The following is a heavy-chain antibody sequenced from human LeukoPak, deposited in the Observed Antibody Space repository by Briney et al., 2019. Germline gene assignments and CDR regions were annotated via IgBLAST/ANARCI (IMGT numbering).Heavy chain of an antibody. D-gene: IGHD3-10*01. CDR1: GGSISSYY. V-gene: IGHV4-59*08. CDR3: ARRGRNYYGSRDYFDC. J-gene: IGHJ4*02. CDR2: IYYSGST. Sequence: SETLSLTCTVSGGSISSYYWIWIRQPPGKGLEGIGYIYYSGSTNYNPSLKRRVTISIDTSTNQFSLKMSSVTAAETAVYYCARRGRNYYGSRDYFDCWGQGTLVTVSS.